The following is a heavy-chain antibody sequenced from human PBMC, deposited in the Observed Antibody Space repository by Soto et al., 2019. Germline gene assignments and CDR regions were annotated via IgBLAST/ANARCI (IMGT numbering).Heavy chain of an antibody. CDR3: ARVVKAGDYGDYGKYYFDY. D-gene: IGHD4-17*01. J-gene: IGHJ4*01. CDR1: GYTFAYYE. Sequence: QVQLVQSGAEVKKPGASVKVSCKASGYTFAYYEITWVRQAPGQGLEWMGRISAYSGNRNYAQKLQGRLTMTTDTSTNTASMELRSLTSDDTAVYYCARVVKAGDYGDYGKYYFDYWGHGTLVTVSS. CDR2: ISAYSGNR. V-gene: IGHV1-18*04.